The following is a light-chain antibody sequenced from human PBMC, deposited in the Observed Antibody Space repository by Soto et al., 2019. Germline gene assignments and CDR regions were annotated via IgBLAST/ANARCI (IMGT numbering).Light chain of an antibody. Sequence: QSALTQPASVSGSPGQSVTISCSGSSSDVGAYNYVSWYQRHPGKAPKLMIYDVTNRPSGVSNRFSGSKSGNTASLTISGLQADEEADYFCSSYTSSSTVVFGGGTKLTVL. CDR1: SSDVGAYNY. J-gene: IGLJ3*02. CDR2: DVT. CDR3: SSYTSSSTVV. V-gene: IGLV2-14*01.